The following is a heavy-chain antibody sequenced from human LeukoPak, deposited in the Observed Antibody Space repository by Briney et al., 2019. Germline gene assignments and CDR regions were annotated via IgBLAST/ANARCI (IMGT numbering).Heavy chain of an antibody. J-gene: IGHJ4*02. V-gene: IGHV1-2*02. D-gene: IGHD3-10*01. Sequence: ASVKVSCKASGYTFTGYYIHWVRQAPGQGLEWMGGINPDSGSTKDAQKFQGRVSMTRDTSINTAYMELTRVRSDDTALYYCARGAMVRGVIPYFDYWGQGTLVTVSS. CDR3: ARGAMVRGVIPYFDY. CDR2: INPDSGST. CDR1: GYTFTGYY.